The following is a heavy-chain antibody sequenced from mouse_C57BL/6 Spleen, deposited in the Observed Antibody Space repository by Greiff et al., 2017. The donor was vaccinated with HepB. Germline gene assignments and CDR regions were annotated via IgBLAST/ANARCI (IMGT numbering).Heavy chain of an antibody. V-gene: IGHV1-50*01. CDR3: ARSSLYYPMDY. J-gene: IGHJ4*01. Sequence: QVQLQQPGAELVKPGASVKLSCKASGYTFTSYWMQWVKQRPGQGLAWIGEIDPSDSYTNDNQKFKGKATLTVDTSSSTAYMQLSSLTSEDSAVYYCARSSLYYPMDYWGQGTSVTVSS. CDR2: IDPSDSYT. CDR1: GYTFTSYW. D-gene: IGHD1-3*01.